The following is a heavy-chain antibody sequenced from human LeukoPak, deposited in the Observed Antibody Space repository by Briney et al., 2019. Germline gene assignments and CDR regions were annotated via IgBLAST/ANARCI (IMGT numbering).Heavy chain of an antibody. D-gene: IGHD3-22*01. CDR3: AKTGAQGIVVSY. Sequence: GGSLRLSCAASGFTFSNYGIHWVGQAPAKGREWVAFIRYNGNDKYYADSVKGRFTISRDNSKNTLYLQMNSLRAEDTAVYYCAKTGAQGIVVSYWGQGTLVTVSS. CDR1: GFTFSNYG. V-gene: IGHV3-30*02. J-gene: IGHJ4*02. CDR2: IRYNGNDK.